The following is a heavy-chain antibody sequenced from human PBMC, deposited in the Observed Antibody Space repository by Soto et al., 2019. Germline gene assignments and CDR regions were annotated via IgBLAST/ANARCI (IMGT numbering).Heavy chain of an antibody. CDR3: ARDWWGVDIYMNRNCLDP. CDR1: GFTFTSYG. CDR2: ISANDGHT. V-gene: IGHV1-18*01. J-gene: IGHJ5*02. Sequence: GASVKVSCKASGFTFTSYGINWVRQAPGQGLEWMGWISANDGHTAYGHKFQGRLTVTTDASTSTSFLELRNLRSDDTAVYYSARDWWGVDIYMNRNCLDPWGQGTLVTVSS. D-gene: IGHD5-12*01.